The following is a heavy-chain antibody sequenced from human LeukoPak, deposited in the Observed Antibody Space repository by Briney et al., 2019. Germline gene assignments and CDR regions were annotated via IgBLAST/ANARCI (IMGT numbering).Heavy chain of an antibody. J-gene: IGHJ4*02. D-gene: IGHD3-16*02. CDR1: GFTFSSYG. V-gene: IGHV3-30*02. CDR2: IRYDGSNK. CDR3: ARDSRLGELSFPDY. Sequence: TGGSLRLFCAASGFTFSSYGMHWVRQAPGKGLEWVAFIRYDGSNKYYADSVKGRFTISRDNAKNSLYLQMNSLRAEDTAVYYCARDSRLGELSFPDYWGQGTLVTVSS.